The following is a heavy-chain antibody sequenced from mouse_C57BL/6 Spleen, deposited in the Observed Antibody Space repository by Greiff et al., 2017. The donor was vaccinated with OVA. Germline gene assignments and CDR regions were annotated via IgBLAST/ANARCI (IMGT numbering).Heavy chain of an antibody. Sequence: EVMLVESGGGLVKPGGSLKLSCAASGFTFSDYGMHWVRQAPEKGLEWVAYISSGSSTIYYADTVKGRFTISRDNAKNTLFLQMTSLRSEDTAMYYCARGGDRVRFAYWGQGTLVTVSA. V-gene: IGHV5-17*01. J-gene: IGHJ3*01. CDR1: GFTFSDYG. CDR3: ARGGDRVRFAY. D-gene: IGHD3-2*01. CDR2: ISSGSSTI.